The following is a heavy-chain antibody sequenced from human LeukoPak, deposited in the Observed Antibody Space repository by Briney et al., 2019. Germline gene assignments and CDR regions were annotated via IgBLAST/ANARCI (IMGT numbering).Heavy chain of an antibody. Sequence: SETLSLTCTVSGGSISSGYYWGWIRQPPGKGVEWIGSIYHSGSTYYNPSLKSRVTISVDTSKNQLSLKLGSVTAADTAVYYCARVMNYFDSWGQGTLVTVSS. CDR3: ARVMNYFDS. V-gene: IGHV4-38-2*02. CDR1: GGSISSGYY. J-gene: IGHJ4*02. CDR2: IYHSGST.